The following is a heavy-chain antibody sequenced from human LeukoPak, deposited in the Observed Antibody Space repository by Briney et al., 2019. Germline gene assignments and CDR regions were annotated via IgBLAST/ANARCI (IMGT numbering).Heavy chain of an antibody. Sequence: GGSLRLSCAASAFTFSRDWMHWVRQAPGKGLVWVSRISDDGSITTYAASVNGRFTISRDNAKDTVFLQMSGLRAEDTAFYFCIRRYYEYNVFDRLFDYWGQGILVSVSS. CDR2: ISDDGSIT. J-gene: IGHJ4*02. V-gene: IGHV3-74*03. CDR3: IRRYYEYNVFDRLFDY. CDR1: AFTFSRDW. D-gene: IGHD3-22*01.